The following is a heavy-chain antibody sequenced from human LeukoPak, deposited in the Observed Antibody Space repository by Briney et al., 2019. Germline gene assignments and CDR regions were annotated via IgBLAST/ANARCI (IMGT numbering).Heavy chain of an antibody. CDR2: ISAYNGNT. CDR1: GYTFTGYY. D-gene: IGHD4-23*01. J-gene: IGHJ4*02. V-gene: IGHV1-18*04. Sequence: ASVKVSCKASGYTFTGYYMHWVRQAPGQGLEWMGWISAYNGNTNYAQKLQGRVTMTTDTSTSTAYMELRSLRSDDTAVYYCARDPYYYGGNSDYWGQGTLVTVSS. CDR3: ARDPYYYGGNSDY.